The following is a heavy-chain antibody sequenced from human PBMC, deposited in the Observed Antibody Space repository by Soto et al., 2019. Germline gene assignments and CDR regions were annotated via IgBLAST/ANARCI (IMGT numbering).Heavy chain of an antibody. CDR3: ARQGSWSLDY. D-gene: IGHD6-13*01. CDR2: IYYSGST. Sequence: QVQLQESGPGLVKPSETLSLTCTVSGGSISSYYWSWIRQPPGKGLEWIGYIYYSGSTNYNPSLQSRVTISVDTSKNQFSLKLSSVTAADTAVYYCARQGSWSLDYWGQGTLVTVSS. J-gene: IGHJ4*02. V-gene: IGHV4-59*08. CDR1: GGSISSYY.